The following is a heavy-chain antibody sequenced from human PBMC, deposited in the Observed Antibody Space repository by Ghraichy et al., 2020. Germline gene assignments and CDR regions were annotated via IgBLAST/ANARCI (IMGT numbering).Heavy chain of an antibody. CDR1: GFTFSSYW. CDR3: ARGGYSSGCDY. V-gene: IGHV3-7*04. Sequence: GESLNISCAASGFTFSSYWMNWVRQAPGKGLEWVGNINGDGSEKFSVDSMKGRFTISRDNAKNSLYLQLNSLRAEDTAVYYCARGGYSSGCDYWGQGTLVTVSS. CDR2: INGDGSEK. D-gene: IGHD6-19*01. J-gene: IGHJ4*02.